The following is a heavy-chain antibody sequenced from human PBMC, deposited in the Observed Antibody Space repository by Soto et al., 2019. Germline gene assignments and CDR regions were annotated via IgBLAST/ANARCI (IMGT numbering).Heavy chain of an antibody. CDR3: AREGVRGMDV. CDR2: MNPNSANT. V-gene: IGHV1-8*01. Sequence: QVQLVQSGAEVKKPGASVKVSSKASGYTFNSYDINGVRQATGKGLEWMGWMNPNSANTGYAQKLRCRATMSRTTSLSTASMELISRRSEDTALYYCAREGVRGMDVWGQGPTVTVSS. J-gene: IGHJ6*02. D-gene: IGHD3-16*01. CDR1: GYTFNSYD.